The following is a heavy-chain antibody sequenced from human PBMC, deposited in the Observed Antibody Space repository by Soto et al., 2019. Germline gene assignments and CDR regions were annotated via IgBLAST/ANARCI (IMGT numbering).Heavy chain of an antibody. J-gene: IGHJ4*02. V-gene: IGHV4-4*02. Sequence: QVQLQESGPGLVKPSGTLSLTCAVSGGSINSGDWCWSWVRQSPGKGLVWIGEIYYSGSTTYNPYLKSRVTISADKSENQCSRRLSSVTAADTAVYYCASRGCASIFGSLEYWGQGTLVTVSS. D-gene: IGHD2-21*01. CDR2: IYYSGST. CDR3: ASRGCASIFGSLEY. CDR1: GGSINSGDW.